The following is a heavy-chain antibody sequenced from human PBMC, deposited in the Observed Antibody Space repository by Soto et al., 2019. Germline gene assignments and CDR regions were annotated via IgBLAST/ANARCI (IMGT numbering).Heavy chain of an antibody. D-gene: IGHD6-19*01. CDR1: GFSLSNARMG. V-gene: IGHV2-26*01. CDR2: IFSNDEK. Sequence: QVTLKESGPVLVKPTETLTLTCTVSGFSLSNARMGVSWIRQPPGKALEWLAHIFSNDEKSYSTSLKSRLTLTQDTSKRQVVLTMTIMDPVDTATYYCARILSGPGWYTSYSYGMDVWGQGTTVTVSS. CDR3: ARILSGPGWYTSYSYGMDV. J-gene: IGHJ6*02.